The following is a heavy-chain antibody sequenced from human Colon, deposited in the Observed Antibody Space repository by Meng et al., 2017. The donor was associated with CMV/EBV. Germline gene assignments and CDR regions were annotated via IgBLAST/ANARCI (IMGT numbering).Heavy chain of an antibody. D-gene: IGHD6-13*01. CDR1: GYPFTANH. CDR2: IYPQDGGT. CDR3: VRESWYFDF. Sequence: QVQLDQSGTEVKKPGALVKVSCKASGYPFTANHLPWVRQAPGQGLEWMGWIYPQDGGTYFAQKFQDRVTLTRDTSITTAYMELSGLTSDDTAIYYCVRESWYFDFWGEGTLVTVSS. V-gene: IGHV1-2*02. J-gene: IGHJ4*02.